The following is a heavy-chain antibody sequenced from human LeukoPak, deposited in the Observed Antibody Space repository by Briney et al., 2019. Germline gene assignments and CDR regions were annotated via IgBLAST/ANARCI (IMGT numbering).Heavy chain of an antibody. J-gene: IGHJ6*03. CDR3: AKAHLPDYYYMDV. V-gene: IGHV3-23*01. Sequence: DSVKGRFTISRDNSRNTLHLQMDSLRAEDTALYYCAKAHLPDYYYMDVWGKGTTVTVSS.